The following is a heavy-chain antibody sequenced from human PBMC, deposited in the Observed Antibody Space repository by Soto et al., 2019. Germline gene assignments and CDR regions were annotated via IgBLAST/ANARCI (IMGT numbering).Heavy chain of an antibody. CDR1: RGTFSSYA. J-gene: IGHJ6*02. CDR2: IIPISGTA. D-gene: IGHD2-2*01. V-gene: IGHV1-69*01. CDR3: ARSQGSSTSLEIYYYYYYGMDV. Sequence: QVQLVQSGAEVKKPGSSVKVSCKAARGTFSSYAISWGRQAPGQGLEWMGGIIPISGTANYAQKFQGRVTITADESTSTAYMELSSLRSEDTAVYYCARSQGSSTSLEIYYYYYYGMDVWGQGTTVTVSS.